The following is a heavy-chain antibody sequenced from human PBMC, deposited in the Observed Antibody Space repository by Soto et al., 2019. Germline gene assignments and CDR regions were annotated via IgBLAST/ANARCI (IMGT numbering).Heavy chain of an antibody. V-gene: IGHV1-18*01. CDR3: AMVDVYVTPSPQDV. CDR1: GYTFTRYG. Sequence: QVQLVQSGAEVKNPGASVKVSCKASGYTFTRYGIGWARQAPGQGLEWMGWINTYNGNTNYAQNVQGRVTLTTDTSTSTAYMEQRSLRSNDKAIYYCAMVDVYVTPSPQDVWGQGTTVIVSS. J-gene: IGHJ6*02. D-gene: IGHD3-16*01. CDR2: INTYNGNT.